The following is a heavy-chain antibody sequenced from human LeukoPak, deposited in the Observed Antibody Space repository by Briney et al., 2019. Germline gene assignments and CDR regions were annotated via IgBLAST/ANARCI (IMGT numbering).Heavy chain of an antibody. CDR1: GFTFSSYG. CDR3: AKAHLTTLLWFGETDAFDI. D-gene: IGHD3-10*01. V-gene: IGHV3-23*01. CDR2: ISGSGGST. Sequence: GGSLRLSCAASGFTFSSYGMSWVRQAPGKGLEWVSAISGSGGSTYYADSVKGRFTISRDNSKNTLYLQMNSLRAEDTAVYYCAKAHLTTLLWFGETDAFDIWGQGTMVTVSS. J-gene: IGHJ3*02.